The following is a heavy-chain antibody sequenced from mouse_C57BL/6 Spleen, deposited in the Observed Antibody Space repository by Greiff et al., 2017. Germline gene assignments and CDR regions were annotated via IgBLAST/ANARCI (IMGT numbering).Heavy chain of an antibody. V-gene: IGHV1-52*01. D-gene: IGHD2-5*01. J-gene: IGHJ4*01. Sequence: QVQLKQPGAELVRPGSSVKLSCKASGYTFTSYWMHWVKQRPIQGLEWIGNIDPSDSETHYNQKFKDKATLTVDKSSSTAYMQLSSLTSEDSAVYYCARHYNNYVYYAMDYWGQGTSVTVSS. CDR3: ARHYNNYVYYAMDY. CDR1: GYTFTSYW. CDR2: IDPSDSET.